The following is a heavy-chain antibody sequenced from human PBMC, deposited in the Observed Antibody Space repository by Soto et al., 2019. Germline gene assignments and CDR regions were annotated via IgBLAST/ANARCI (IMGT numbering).Heavy chain of an antibody. CDR1: GYSFTSYW. CDR2: IYPGDSDT. CDR3: ARLAGSSTPFDPYFDY. Sequence: GESLKLSCKGSGYSFTSYWIGWVRQMPGKGLEWMGIIYPGDSDTRYSPSFQGQVTISADKSISTAYLQWSSLKASDTAMYYCARLAGSSTPFDPYFDYRGQGTLVTVS. V-gene: IGHV5-51*01. D-gene: IGHD6-6*01. J-gene: IGHJ4*02.